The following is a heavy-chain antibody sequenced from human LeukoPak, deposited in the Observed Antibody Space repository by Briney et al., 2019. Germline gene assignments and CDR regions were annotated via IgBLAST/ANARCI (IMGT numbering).Heavy chain of an antibody. Sequence: PSETLSLTCTVSGGSISTYYWSWIRQPAGKGLEWIGRIYTSGSTNYNPSLKSRVTMSVDTSKNQFSLKLGSVTAADTAIYFCARDRNYDHAFDIWGQGTMVTVSS. J-gene: IGHJ3*02. CDR2: IYTSGST. V-gene: IGHV4-4*07. CDR1: GGSISTYY. D-gene: IGHD3-22*01. CDR3: ARDRNYDHAFDI.